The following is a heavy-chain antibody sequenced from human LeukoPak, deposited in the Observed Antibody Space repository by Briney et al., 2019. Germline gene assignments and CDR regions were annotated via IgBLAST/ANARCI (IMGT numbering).Heavy chain of an antibody. CDR2: INHSGST. CDR1: GGSFSGYY. D-gene: IGHD3-3*01. V-gene: IGHV4-34*01. CDR3: ARGLEWLALRFLEWSPTYYFDY. Sequence: PSETLSLTCAVYGGSFSGYYWSWIRQPPGKGLEWIGEINHSGSTNYNPSLKSRVTISVDTSKNQFSLKLSPVTAADTAVYYCARGLEWLALRFLEWSPTYYFDYWGQGTLVTVSS. J-gene: IGHJ4*02.